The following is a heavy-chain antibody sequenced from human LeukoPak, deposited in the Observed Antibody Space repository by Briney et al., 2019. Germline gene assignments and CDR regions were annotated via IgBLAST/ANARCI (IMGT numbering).Heavy chain of an antibody. D-gene: IGHD5-18*01. CDR1: GGTFSSYA. V-gene: IGHV1-69*13. J-gene: IGHJ5*02. CDR3: ASSGYSYGPQGDWFDP. CDR2: IIPIFGTA. Sequence: SVKVSCKASGGTFSSYAISWVRQAPGQGLEWMGGIIPIFGTANYAQKFQGRVTITANESTSTAYMELSSLRSEDTAVYYCASSGYSYGPQGDWFDPWGQGTLVTVSS.